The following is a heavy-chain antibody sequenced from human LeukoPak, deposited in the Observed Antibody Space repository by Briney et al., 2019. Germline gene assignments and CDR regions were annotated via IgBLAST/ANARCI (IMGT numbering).Heavy chain of an antibody. CDR2: INHSGST. Sequence: IPSETLSLTCAVYGESFSGYYWSWIRQSPGKGLEWIGEINHSGSTNYNPSLKSRVTISVDTSKNQFSLKLSSVTAADTAIYYCARGRDAFGIWGQGTMVTVSS. CDR1: GESFSGYY. V-gene: IGHV4-34*01. J-gene: IGHJ3*02. CDR3: ARGRDAFGI.